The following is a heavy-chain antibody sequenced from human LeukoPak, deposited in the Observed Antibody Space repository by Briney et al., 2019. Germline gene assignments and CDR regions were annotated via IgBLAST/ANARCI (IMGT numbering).Heavy chain of an antibody. CDR2: ISGSGGST. Sequence: GGSLRLSCAASGFTFSSYAMSWVRQAPGKGLEWVSAISGSGGSTYYADSVNGRFTISRDNSKNTLYLQMNSLRAEDTAVYYCAKNGDRGAYCTGGTCYPYFYYYMDVWGKGTTVTI. V-gene: IGHV3-23*01. D-gene: IGHD2-15*01. CDR3: AKNGDRGAYCTGGTCYPYFYYYMDV. CDR1: GFTFSSYA. J-gene: IGHJ6*03.